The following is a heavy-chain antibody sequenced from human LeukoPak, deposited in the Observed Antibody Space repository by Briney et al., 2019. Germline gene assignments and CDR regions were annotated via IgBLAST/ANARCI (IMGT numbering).Heavy chain of an antibody. Sequence: ASVTVSCKASGYTFTNYDINWVRQAPGQGPELMGWMNPNSGRTGYAQTFQGRVTMTRDTSITTVYMELRSLRSEDTAVYYCASNSGSYGEGFDYWGQGTLVTVSS. CDR1: GYTFTNYD. CDR3: ASNSGSYGEGFDY. V-gene: IGHV1-8*01. D-gene: IGHD1-26*01. CDR2: MNPNSGRT. J-gene: IGHJ4*02.